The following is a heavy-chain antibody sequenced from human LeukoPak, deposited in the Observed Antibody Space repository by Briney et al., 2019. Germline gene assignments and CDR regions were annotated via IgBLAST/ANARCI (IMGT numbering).Heavy chain of an antibody. J-gene: IGHJ4*02. CDR3: ARHVPPGIAAAGSLDY. Sequence: SETLSLTCTVSGGSIGSSSYYWGWIRQPPGKGLEWIGSIYYSGSTYYNPSLKSRVTISVDTSKNQFSLKLSSVTAADTAVYYCARHVPPGIAAAGSLDYWGQGNLVTVSS. V-gene: IGHV4-39*01. D-gene: IGHD6-13*01. CDR2: IYYSGST. CDR1: GGSIGSSSYY.